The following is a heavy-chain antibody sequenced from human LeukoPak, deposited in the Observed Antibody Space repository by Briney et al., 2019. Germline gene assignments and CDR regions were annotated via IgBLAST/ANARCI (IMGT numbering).Heavy chain of an antibody. CDR1: VGSISSGNW. CDR3: ATAPILRGEGGEHYKYGMDV. Sequence: SETLTLTCAVSVGSISSGNWWCRVRQSPGKGLERIGDIYHNGTPNYSPSLKSRVTISADTFKNHFSLKLTSVTAADTAVYYCATAPILRGEGGEHYKYGMDVWGQGTTVIV. D-gene: IGHD2-2*02. J-gene: IGHJ6*02. CDR2: IYHNGTP. V-gene: IGHV4-4*02.